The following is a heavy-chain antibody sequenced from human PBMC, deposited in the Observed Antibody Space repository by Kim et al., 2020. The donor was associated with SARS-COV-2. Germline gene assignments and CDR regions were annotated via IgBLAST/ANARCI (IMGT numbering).Heavy chain of an antibody. Sequence: TYCANSVKGRFTITEDNSKNTLYLQMNSLGAEDTDVYYCAKAAVSYYFDYWGQGTLVTVSS. V-gene: IGHV3-23*01. D-gene: IGHD2-15*01. CDR2: T. J-gene: IGHJ4*02. CDR3: AKAAVSYYFDY.